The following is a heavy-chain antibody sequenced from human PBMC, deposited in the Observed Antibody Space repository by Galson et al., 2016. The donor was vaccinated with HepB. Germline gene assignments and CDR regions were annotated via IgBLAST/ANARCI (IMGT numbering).Heavy chain of an antibody. V-gene: IGHV3-9*01. CDR1: GFTFDVYA. CDR2: ISWNSGRI. J-gene: IGHJ4*02. Sequence: SLRLSCAASGFTFDVYAMHWVRQAPGKGLEWVSGISWNSGRIGYADSVKGRFTISRDNAKNSLFLQMNRLRPEDTALYYCAKDTSYSSSWFYFDYWGQGALVTVSS. CDR3: AKDTSYSSSWFYFDY. D-gene: IGHD6-13*01.